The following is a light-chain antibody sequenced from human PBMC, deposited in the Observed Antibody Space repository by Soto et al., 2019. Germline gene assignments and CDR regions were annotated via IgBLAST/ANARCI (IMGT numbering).Light chain of an antibody. Sequence: DVVMTQSPDSLALSLGERATINCKSSQSLLSSSDNRNYLAWFQQKVGQPPKLLIRWASTRESGVPDRFSASGSATDFTLTINSPQAEDVAVYYCQTYYRVPLTFGGGTKVELK. CDR3: QTYYRVPLT. J-gene: IGKJ4*01. V-gene: IGKV4-1*01. CDR2: WAS. CDR1: QSLLSSSDNRNY.